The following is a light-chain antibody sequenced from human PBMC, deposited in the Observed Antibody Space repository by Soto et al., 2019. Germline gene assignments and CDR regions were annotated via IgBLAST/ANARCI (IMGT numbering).Light chain of an antibody. CDR2: AAS. V-gene: IGKV3-20*01. CDR3: QQYDTSPRT. Sequence: EIVLTQSPGTLSLSPGEGATLSCRVSQSLTSSYLAWYQQKPGQAPRILIYAASGRAPGIPDRFSGSGSGTDFSLTISRLEPEDFAVYYCQQYDTSPRTFGQGTKVDIK. CDR1: QSLTSSY. J-gene: IGKJ1*01.